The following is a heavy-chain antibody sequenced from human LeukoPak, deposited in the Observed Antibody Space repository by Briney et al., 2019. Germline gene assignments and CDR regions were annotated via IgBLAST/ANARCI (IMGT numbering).Heavy chain of an antibody. D-gene: IGHD6-13*01. Sequence: GASVKVSCKASGYIFNNFGISWVRQAPGQGLEWMGWISVYNGNTNFAQKLQGRVTMTTDTSTTTAYMEQRNLRSDDTAVYYCTRDHSSSCQLFDNWGQGTLVTVSS. CDR2: ISVYNGNT. J-gene: IGHJ4*02. V-gene: IGHV1-18*01. CDR1: GYIFNNFG. CDR3: TRDHSSSCQLFDN.